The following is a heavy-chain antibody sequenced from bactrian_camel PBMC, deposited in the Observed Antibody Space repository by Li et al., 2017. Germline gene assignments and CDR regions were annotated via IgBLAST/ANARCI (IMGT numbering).Heavy chain of an antibody. J-gene: IGHJ6*01. CDR2: IDSRGGT. Sequence: QVQLVESGGGSVQTGGSLSVSCTVSRGTYSTYCMAWFRQAPGKEREGVAAIDSRGGTAYADSTGRFTISQDNAKNTLYLQMNSLKPEDTAMYYCAANPFWTYGAVCSYTRPADFGYCGQGTQVTVS. D-gene: IGHD2*01. CDR3: AANPFWTYGAVCSYTRPADFGY. V-gene: IGHV3S57*01. CDR1: RGTYSTYC.